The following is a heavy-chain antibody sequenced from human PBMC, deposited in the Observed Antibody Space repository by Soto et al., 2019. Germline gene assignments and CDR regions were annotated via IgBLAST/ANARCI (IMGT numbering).Heavy chain of an antibody. J-gene: IGHJ4*02. Sequence: PSETLSLTCTVSGGSINNYYWSWIRQPPGKGLEWIGFIYYSGSTNYNPSLKSRVTISVDTSKNQFSLKLRSVTAADTAVYYCARSRDLPYYYGSGSYSYFFDYWGQGTLLTVSS. V-gene: IGHV4-59*01. CDR2: IYYSGST. CDR3: ARSRDLPYYYGSGSYSYFFDY. D-gene: IGHD3-10*01. CDR1: GGSINNYY.